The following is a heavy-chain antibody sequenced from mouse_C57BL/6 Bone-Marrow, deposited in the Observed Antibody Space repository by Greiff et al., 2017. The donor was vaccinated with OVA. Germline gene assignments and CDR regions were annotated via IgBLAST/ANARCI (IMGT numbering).Heavy chain of an antibody. D-gene: IGHD2-3*01. CDR1: GYAFSSSW. Sequence: QVQLQQSGPELVKPGASVKISCKASGYAFSSSWMNWVKQRPGKGLEWIGRIYPGDGDTNYNGKFKGKATLTADKCSSTAYMQLSSLTSEDSAVYFCARSRDGYYVRYFDVWGTGTTVTVSS. CDR3: ARSRDGYYVRYFDV. V-gene: IGHV1-82*01. CDR2: IYPGDGDT. J-gene: IGHJ1*03.